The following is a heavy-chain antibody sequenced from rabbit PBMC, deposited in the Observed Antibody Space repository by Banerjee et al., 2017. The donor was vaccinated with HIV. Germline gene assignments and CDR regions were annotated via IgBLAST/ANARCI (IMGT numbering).Heavy chain of an antibody. J-gene: IGHJ4*01. CDR3: ARDYVGDSYSAFDL. D-gene: IGHD8-1*01. CDR1: GFSLSNYV. V-gene: IGHV1S40*01. Sequence: QSLEESGGDLVKLEGTLTLTCTVSGFSLSNYVVNWVRQAPGKGLEWIGDIYAGGSGSTYYASWAKGLFTISKTSSTAVTLQMTSLTAADTATYFCARDYVGDSYSAFDLWGQGTLVTVS. CDR2: IYAGGSGST.